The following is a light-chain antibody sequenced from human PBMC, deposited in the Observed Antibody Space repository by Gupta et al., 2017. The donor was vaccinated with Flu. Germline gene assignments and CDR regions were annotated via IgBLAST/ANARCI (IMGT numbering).Light chain of an antibody. J-gene: IGKJ4*01. Sequence: TLXXXPGERATLSCRASQSVSSNLAWYQQKPGQAPRLLIYGASTRATGIPARFSGSGSGTEFTLTISSLQSEDFAVYYCQQYNNWPLTFGGGTKVEIK. CDR3: QQYNNWPLT. V-gene: IGKV3-15*01. CDR1: QSVSSN. CDR2: GAS.